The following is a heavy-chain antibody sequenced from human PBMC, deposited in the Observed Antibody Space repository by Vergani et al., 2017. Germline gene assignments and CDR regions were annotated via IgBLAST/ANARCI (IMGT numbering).Heavy chain of an antibody. CDR3: GRGSDNYN. J-gene: IGHJ4*02. D-gene: IGHD5-24*01. CDR2: IRYDGSNK. V-gene: IGHV3-30*02. CDR1: GFTFSSYG. Sequence: QVQLVESGGGVVQPGGSLRLSCAASGFTFSSYGMHWVRQAPGKELEWVAFIRYDGSNKYYADSVKGRFTISRDNSKNTLYLQMNSLRVEDTAVYYCGRGSDNYNWGQETLVTVSS.